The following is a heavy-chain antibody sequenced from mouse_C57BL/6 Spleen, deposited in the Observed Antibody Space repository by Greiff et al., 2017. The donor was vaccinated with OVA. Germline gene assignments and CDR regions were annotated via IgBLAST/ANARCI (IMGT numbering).Heavy chain of an antibody. Sequence: VQLQQSGAELVKPGASVKLSCTASGYNITDYYMHWVKQRTEQGLEWIGRIYPEDGETKYAPKFQGKATITADTSSNTAYLQLSSLTSEDTAVYYCASPCSNYVGFAYWGQGTLVTVSA. J-gene: IGHJ3*01. CDR3: ASPCSNYVGFAY. CDR2: IYPEDGET. CDR1: GYNITDYY. D-gene: IGHD2-5*01. V-gene: IGHV14-2*01.